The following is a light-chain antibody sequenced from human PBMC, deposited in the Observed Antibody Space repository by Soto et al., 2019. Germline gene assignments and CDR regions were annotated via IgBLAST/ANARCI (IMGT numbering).Light chain of an antibody. V-gene: IGKV3-15*01. CDR2: GAS. Sequence: ETLLTQSPATLSVSPGERVTLSCRASQSVRDNLAWYQQKPGQAPRLLIYGASTRAPGIPDRFSGSGFGTEFSRTNSSLQSEDFAVYYCQQHNDWPPSTFGQGTKLDIK. J-gene: IGKJ2*01. CDR1: QSVRDN. CDR3: QQHNDWPPST.